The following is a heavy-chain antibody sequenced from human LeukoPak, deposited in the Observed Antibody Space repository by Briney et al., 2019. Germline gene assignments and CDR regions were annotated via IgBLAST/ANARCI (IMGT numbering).Heavy chain of an antibody. CDR1: GGSISSSSYY. J-gene: IGHJ4*02. D-gene: IGHD5-24*01. CDR3: ARHLETATTLFDY. Sequence: SETLSLTCTVSGGSISSSSYYWGWIRQPPGNGLEWIGSIYYSGSTYYNPSLKSRVTISVDTSKNQFSLKLSSVTAADTAVYYCARHLETATTLFDYWGQGTLVTVSS. V-gene: IGHV4-39*01. CDR2: IYYSGST.